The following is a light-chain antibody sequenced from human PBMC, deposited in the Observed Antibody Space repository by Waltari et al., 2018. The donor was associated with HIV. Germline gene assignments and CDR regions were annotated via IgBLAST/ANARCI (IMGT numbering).Light chain of an antibody. Sequence: VLTQSPGTLSLSPGQRVTLSCGASRSISNSLAWYQQKPGQAPRLLVYDASIRATGIPDRFSGSGSGTYFTLTITRLEPEDFALYFCLQYARSPRTFGQGTKVEIK. CDR3: LQYARSPRT. J-gene: IGKJ1*01. CDR2: DAS. CDR1: RSISNS. V-gene: IGKV3-20*01.